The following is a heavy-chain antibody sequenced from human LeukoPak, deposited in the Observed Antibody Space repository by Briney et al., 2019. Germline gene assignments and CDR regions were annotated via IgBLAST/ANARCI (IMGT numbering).Heavy chain of an antibody. CDR1: GGSISSGGYY. CDR3: ARVLITMVRVVDP. V-gene: IGHV4-31*03. J-gene: IGHJ5*02. CDR2: IYYSGST. Sequence: TSQTLSLTCTVSGGSISSGGYYWSWIRQHPGKGLEWIGYIYYSGSTYYNPSLKSRVTISVDTSKNQFSLKLSSVTAADTAVYYCARVLITMVRVVDPWGQGTLVTVSS. D-gene: IGHD3-10*01.